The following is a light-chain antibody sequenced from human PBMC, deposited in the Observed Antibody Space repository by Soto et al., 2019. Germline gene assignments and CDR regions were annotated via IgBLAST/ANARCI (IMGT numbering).Light chain of an antibody. CDR1: SSDVGAYNY. CDR2: HVT. J-gene: IGLJ1*01. CDR3: CSYTTSNTFV. V-gene: IGLV2-14*01. Sequence: QSALTQPASVSGSLGQSITISCSGTSSDVGAYNYVSWYQQYPGKAPKLMIYHVTDRPSGVSNRFSGSKSGNTASLTISGLQAEDEADHYCCSYTTSNTFVFGTGTKVTVL.